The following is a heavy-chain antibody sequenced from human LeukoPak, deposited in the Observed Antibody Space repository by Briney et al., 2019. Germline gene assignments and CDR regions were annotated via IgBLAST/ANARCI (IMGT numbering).Heavy chain of an antibody. CDR1: GFIFSSFG. D-gene: IGHD2-8*01. V-gene: IGHV3-30*02. Sequence: GGSLSLSCAASGFIFSSFGIHWVRQTPGKGLGWVVFVRFDGGEKYYADSVKGRFTVSKDNSKNTLYLQINSLRPEDTAVYYCAKGGARDVWYFAYWGLGVLVTVSS. CDR3: AKGGARDVWYFAY. CDR2: VRFDGGEK. J-gene: IGHJ4*02.